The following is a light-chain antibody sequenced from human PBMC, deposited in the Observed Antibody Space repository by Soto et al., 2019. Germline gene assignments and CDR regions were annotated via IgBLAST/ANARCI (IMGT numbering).Light chain of an antibody. CDR3: QQYGSSCT. Sequence: EIVLTQSPGTLSLSPGERATLSCRASQSVSSSYLAWYQQKPGQAPRLLIYGASSRATGIPDRFSGSGSGTAFTLTISRLEPEDFAVYYCQQYGSSCTFGQGTRLETK. V-gene: IGKV3-20*01. CDR1: QSVSSSY. J-gene: IGKJ5*01. CDR2: GAS.